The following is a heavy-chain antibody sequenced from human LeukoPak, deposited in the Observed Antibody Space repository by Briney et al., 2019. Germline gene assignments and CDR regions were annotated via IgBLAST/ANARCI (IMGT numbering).Heavy chain of an antibody. CDR1: GYTLTELS. CDR3: ATDLTGIAAAGSVWDFDY. Sequence: GASVKVSCKVSGYTLTELSMHWVRQAPGKGLEWMGGFDPEDGETIYAQEFQGRVTMTEDTSTDTAYMELSSLRSEDTAVYYCATDLTGIAAAGSVWDFDYWGQGTLVTVSS. V-gene: IGHV1-24*01. CDR2: FDPEDGET. J-gene: IGHJ4*02. D-gene: IGHD6-13*01.